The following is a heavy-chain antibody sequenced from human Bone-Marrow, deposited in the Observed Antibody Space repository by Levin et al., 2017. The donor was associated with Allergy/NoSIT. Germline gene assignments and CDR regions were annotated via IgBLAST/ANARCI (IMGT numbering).Heavy chain of an antibody. D-gene: IGHD3-3*01. Sequence: GGSLRLSCAASGFTFNTYGMHWVRQAPGKGLEWVAIISYDGNIKYYADSVKGRFTISRDNSKNTLYLQMNSLRAEDTAVYYCAKDMGESITIFGVLTKYYYGMDVWGQGTTVTVSS. CDR1: GFTFNTYG. CDR3: AKDMGESITIFGVLTKYYYGMDV. V-gene: IGHV3-30*18. CDR2: ISYDGNIK. J-gene: IGHJ6*02.